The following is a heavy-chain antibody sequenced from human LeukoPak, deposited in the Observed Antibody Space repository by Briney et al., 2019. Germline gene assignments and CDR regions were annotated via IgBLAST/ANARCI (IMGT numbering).Heavy chain of an antibody. Sequence: SETLSLTCTVSGGSINRNYWNWIWQPAGKGLEWIGRFYASGNTDYNPSLKSRVTLSMDKSKNQFSLKLISVTAADAALYYCARETSGYNWGAFEIWGQGTMVTVSS. CDR1: GGSINRNY. D-gene: IGHD5-24*01. V-gene: IGHV4-4*07. J-gene: IGHJ3*02. CDR3: ARETSGYNWGAFEI. CDR2: FYASGNT.